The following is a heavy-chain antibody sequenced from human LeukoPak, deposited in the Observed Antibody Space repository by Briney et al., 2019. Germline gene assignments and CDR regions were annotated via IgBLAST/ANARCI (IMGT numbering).Heavy chain of an antibody. D-gene: IGHD3-22*01. Sequence: GGSLRLSCAACGFTFSSYDMHWVRQTTGKGLEWVSVIGTAGDTYYPGSVKGRFTISRENAKNSLYLQMNSLRAGDTAVYYCARGDSSGYQRNTKLDYWGQGTLVTVSS. CDR1: GFTFSSYD. V-gene: IGHV3-13*01. CDR3: ARGDSSGYQRNTKLDY. J-gene: IGHJ4*02. CDR2: IGTAGDT.